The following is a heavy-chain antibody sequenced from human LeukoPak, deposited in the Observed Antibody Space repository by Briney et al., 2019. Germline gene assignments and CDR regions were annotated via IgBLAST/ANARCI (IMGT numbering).Heavy chain of an antibody. Sequence: SETLSLTCTVSGGSISSGSYYWSWIRQPAGKGLEWIGRIYTSGSTNYNPSIKSRVTISVDTSKNQFSLKLSSVTAADTAVYYCARYEYSSSPGAFDIWGQGTMVTVSS. CDR1: GGSISSGSYY. V-gene: IGHV4-61*02. D-gene: IGHD6-6*01. J-gene: IGHJ3*02. CDR3: ARYEYSSSPGAFDI. CDR2: IYTSGST.